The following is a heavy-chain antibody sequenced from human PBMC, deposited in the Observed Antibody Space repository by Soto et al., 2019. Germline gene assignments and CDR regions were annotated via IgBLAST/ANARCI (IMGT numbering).Heavy chain of an antibody. J-gene: IGHJ4*02. CDR2: IRSKAYGGTT. D-gene: IGHD1-7*01. V-gene: IGHV3-49*03. CDR3: TRDLELELLHYFDY. CDR1: GFTFGDYA. Sequence: GGSLRLSCTASGFTFGDYAMSWFRQAPGKGLEWVGFIRSKAYGGTTEYAASVKGRFTISRDDSKSIAYLQMNSLKTEDTAVYYCTRDLELELLHYFDYWGQGTLVTVSS.